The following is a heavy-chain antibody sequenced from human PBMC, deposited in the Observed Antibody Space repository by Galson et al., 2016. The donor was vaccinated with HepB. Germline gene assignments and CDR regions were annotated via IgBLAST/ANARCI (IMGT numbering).Heavy chain of an antibody. D-gene: IGHD2-2*01. Sequence: SLRLSCAATSGFTFDDYAMHWVRQVPGKGLEWVSGISWNSGGIGYADSVKGRFTVSRDNAKKSLYLQMNSLRVEDTALYYCAKDRGSGTKWAYFYLYGMDVWGQGTTVTVSS. CDR1: GFTFDDYA. CDR2: ISWNSGGI. J-gene: IGHJ6*02. V-gene: IGHV3-9*01. CDR3: AKDRGSGTKWAYFYLYGMDV.